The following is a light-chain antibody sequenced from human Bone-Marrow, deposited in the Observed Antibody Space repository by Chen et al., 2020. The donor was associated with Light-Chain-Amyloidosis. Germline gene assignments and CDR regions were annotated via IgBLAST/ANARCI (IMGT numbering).Light chain of an antibody. CDR2: TAS. CDR1: QDVSSW. CDR3: QQTNTFPLS. J-gene: IGKJ4*01. Sequence: IQMTQSPSSVSASVGDRVAITCRASQDVSSWLAWYQQRPGKAPKLLISTASSLQSGVPSRFSGSGSGTDFTLTISSLQPEDFATYYCQQTNTFPLSFGRGTRVEIK. V-gene: IGKV1-12*01.